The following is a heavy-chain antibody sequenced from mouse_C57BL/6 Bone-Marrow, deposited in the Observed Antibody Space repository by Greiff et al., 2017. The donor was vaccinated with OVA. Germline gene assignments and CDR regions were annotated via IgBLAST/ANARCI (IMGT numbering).Heavy chain of an antibody. CDR2: IYPRSGNT. J-gene: IGHJ2*01. CDR3: ARGDYSKGFDY. CDR1: GYTFTSYG. Sequence: QVQLQQSGAELARPGASVKLSCKASGYTFTSYGISWVTQRTGQGLEWIGEIYPRSGNTYYNEKFKGKATLTADKSSSTAYMELRSLTSEDSAVYFCARGDYSKGFDYWGQGTTLTVSS. D-gene: IGHD2-5*01. V-gene: IGHV1-81*01.